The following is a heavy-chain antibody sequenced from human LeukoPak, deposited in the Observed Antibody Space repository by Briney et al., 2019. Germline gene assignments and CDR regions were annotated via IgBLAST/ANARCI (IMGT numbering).Heavy chain of an antibody. CDR3: ARVYNYYDTSGYYLGNYFDH. D-gene: IGHD3-22*01. Sequence: ASVKVSCKASGYTFTNYGITWVRQAPGQGLEWMGWISPYNGNTNNAQKLQGRVTMTTDTSTSTAYMELRSLRSDDTAVYYCARVYNYYDTSGYYLGNYFDHWGRGTLVTVSS. V-gene: IGHV1-18*01. CDR1: GYTFTNYG. J-gene: IGHJ4*02. CDR2: ISPYNGNT.